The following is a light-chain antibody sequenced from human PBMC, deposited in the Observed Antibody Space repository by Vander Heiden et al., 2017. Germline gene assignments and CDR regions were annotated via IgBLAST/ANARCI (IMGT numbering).Light chain of an antibody. CDR3: QQRSNWPPIT. J-gene: IGKJ5*01. V-gene: IGKV3-11*01. CDR2: DAS. CDR1: QSVSSY. Sequence: EIVLTHSPPTLSLSPGERATLSCRASQSVSSYVAWYQQKPGQAPRLLIYDASNRATGIPARFSGSGSGTDFTLTISSLEPEDFAVYYCQQRSNWPPITFGQGTRLEIK.